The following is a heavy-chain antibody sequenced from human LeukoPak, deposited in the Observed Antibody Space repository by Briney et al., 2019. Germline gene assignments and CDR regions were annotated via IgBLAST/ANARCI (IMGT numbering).Heavy chain of an antibody. J-gene: IGHJ5*02. CDR1: GGAFSSYA. CDR3: ARDRGGRWLVFRWFDP. V-gene: IGHV1-69*13. CDR2: IIPIFGTA. Sequence: SVKVSCKASGGAFSSYAISWVRQAPGQGLEWMGGIIPIFGTANYAQKFQGRVTITADESTSTAYMELSSLRSEDTAVYYCARDRGGRWLVFRWFDPWGQGTLVTVSS. D-gene: IGHD6-19*01.